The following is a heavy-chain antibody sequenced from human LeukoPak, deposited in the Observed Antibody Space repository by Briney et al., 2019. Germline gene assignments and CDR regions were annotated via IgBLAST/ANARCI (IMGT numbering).Heavy chain of an antibody. CDR1: GGSIISSSYY. CDR2: IYYSGST. CDR3: ARIRRDGYKNAYYFDY. J-gene: IGHJ4*02. V-gene: IGHV4-39*01. D-gene: IGHD5-24*01. Sequence: SETLSLTCTVSGGSIISSSYYWGWIRQPPGKGLEWIGSIYYSGSTYYNPSLKSRVTISVDTSKNQFSLKLSSVTAADTAVYYCARIRRDGYKNAYYFDYWGQGTLVTVSS.